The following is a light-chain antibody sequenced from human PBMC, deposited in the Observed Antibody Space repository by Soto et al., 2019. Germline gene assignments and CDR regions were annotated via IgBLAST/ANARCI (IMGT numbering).Light chain of an antibody. CDR3: QSYDSSLSGSYV. CDR1: SSNIGAGYD. V-gene: IGLV1-40*01. CDR2: DNN. J-gene: IGLJ1*01. Sequence: QSVLTQPPSVSGAPGQRVTISCTGSSSNIGAGYDVHWYQQLPGTAPKVLIYDNNKRPSGVPDRISGSKSGTSASLAITGLQAENEADYYCQSYDSSLSGSYVFGTGTKVTVL.